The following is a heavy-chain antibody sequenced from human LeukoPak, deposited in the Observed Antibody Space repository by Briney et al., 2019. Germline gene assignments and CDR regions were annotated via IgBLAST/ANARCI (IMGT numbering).Heavy chain of an antibody. D-gene: IGHD5-18*01. CDR1: GFTFSSYA. CDR3: AKDGGKAARGYSYGFHYYYGMDV. Sequence: GSLRLSCAASGFTFSSYAMRWVRQAPGKGLEWVSAISGSGGSTYYADSVKGRFTISRDNSKNTLYLQMNSLRAEDTAVYYCAKDGGKAARGYSYGFHYYYGMDVWGQGTTVTVSS. V-gene: IGHV3-23*01. CDR2: ISGSGGST. J-gene: IGHJ6*02.